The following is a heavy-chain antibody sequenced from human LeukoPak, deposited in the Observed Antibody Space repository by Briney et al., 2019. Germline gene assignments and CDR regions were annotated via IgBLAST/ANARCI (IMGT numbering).Heavy chain of an antibody. CDR1: GFTVSNND. D-gene: IGHD3-16*01. CDR2: IYSGGST. CDR3: ARVGDEVAYTRGYLDY. J-gene: IGHJ4*02. V-gene: IGHV3-53*04. Sequence: GGSLRLSCAASGFTVSNNDMSWVRQAPGKGLEWVSVIYSGGSTYYADSVKGRLTISRHSSKNTLYLQMNSLRAEDTAVYYCARVGDEVAYTRGYLDYWGQGTLVTVSS.